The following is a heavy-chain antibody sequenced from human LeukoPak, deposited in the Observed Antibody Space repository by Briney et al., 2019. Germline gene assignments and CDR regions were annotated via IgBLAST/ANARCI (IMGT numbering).Heavy chain of an antibody. CDR1: GGTFSSCA. Sequence: ASVKVSCKASGGTFSSCAISWVRQAPGQGLEWMGRIIPILGIANYAQKFQGRVTITADKSTSTAYMELSSLRSEDTAVYYCARDLGVYTASSGPPEEIDYWGQGTLVTVSS. CDR2: IIPILGIA. J-gene: IGHJ4*02. D-gene: IGHD2-8*01. V-gene: IGHV1-69*04. CDR3: ARDLGVYTASSGPPEEIDY.